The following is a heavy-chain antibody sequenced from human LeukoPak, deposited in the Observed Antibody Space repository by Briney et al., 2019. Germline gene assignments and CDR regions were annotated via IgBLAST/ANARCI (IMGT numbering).Heavy chain of an antibody. CDR1: GFTFSNYW. CDR2: IKQDGSEQ. V-gene: IGHV3-7*01. CDR3: ARERQNKDFWSGGDY. Sequence: PGGSLILSCAASGFTFSNYWMSWVRQAPGKGLEWVANIKQDGSEQYYVVSVKGRFTISRDNAKNSLYLQMNTLRPEDTAVYYCARERQNKDFWSGGDYWGQGTLVTVSS. J-gene: IGHJ4*02. D-gene: IGHD3-3*01.